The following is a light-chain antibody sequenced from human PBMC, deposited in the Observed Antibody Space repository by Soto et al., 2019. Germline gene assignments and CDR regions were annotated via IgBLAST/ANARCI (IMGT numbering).Light chain of an antibody. J-gene: IGLJ2*01. CDR1: SSNIGSHT. Sequence: QSVLTQPHSASGTPGQRVTISCSGSSSNIGSHTLNWYQQLPGSAPSLLIYSDNQRPSGVPDRFSGSTSGTSASLAISGLQSEDEAEYYCAAWDDTLNAAVFGGGTKLTVL. CDR2: SDN. CDR3: AAWDDTLNAAV. V-gene: IGLV1-44*01.